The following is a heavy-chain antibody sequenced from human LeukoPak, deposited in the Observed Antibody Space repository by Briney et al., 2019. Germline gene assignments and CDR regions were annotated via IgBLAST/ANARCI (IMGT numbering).Heavy chain of an antibody. V-gene: IGHV1-2*02. CDR3: ARDQGVDYDILTGYYNNWFDP. Sequence: GASVKVSCKASGYTFTGYYMHWVRQAPGQGLEWMGWINPNSGGTNYAQKFQGRVTMTRDTSISTAYMELSRLRSDDMAVYYCARDQGVDYDILTGYYNNWFDPWGQGTLVTVSS. CDR2: INPNSGGT. J-gene: IGHJ5*02. D-gene: IGHD3-9*01. CDR1: GYTFTGYY.